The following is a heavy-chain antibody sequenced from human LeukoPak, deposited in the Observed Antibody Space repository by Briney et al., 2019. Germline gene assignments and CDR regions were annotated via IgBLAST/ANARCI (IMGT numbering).Heavy chain of an antibody. J-gene: IGHJ4*01. D-gene: IGHD6-13*01. CDR3: ARDGTAAGLYFDL. CDR2: IRQDGGEK. V-gene: IGHV3-7*01. Sequence: GGSLRLSCAVSGFTFSSYWMNWVRQAPGKGLEWVASIRQDGGEKSYVDSVKGRSTISRDNTKNSLYLQMSSLRAEDTAVYYCARDGTAAGLYFDLWGQGTLVTVSS. CDR1: GFTFSSYW.